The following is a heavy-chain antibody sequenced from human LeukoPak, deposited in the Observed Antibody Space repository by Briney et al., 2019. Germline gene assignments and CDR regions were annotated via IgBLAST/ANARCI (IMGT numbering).Heavy chain of an antibody. J-gene: IGHJ6*02. CDR3: ARGLNDILTGYPNRYYYYGMDV. V-gene: IGHV4-34*01. Sequence: PSETLSLTCAVYGGSFSGYYWSWIRQPPGKGLEGMGEINHRGSTNYNPSLKSRVTISVDTSKHQFYLTLSSVAAADTAVYYCARGLNDILTGYPNRYYYYGMDVWGQGTTVTVSS. CDR1: GGSFSGYY. D-gene: IGHD3-9*01. CDR2: INHRGST.